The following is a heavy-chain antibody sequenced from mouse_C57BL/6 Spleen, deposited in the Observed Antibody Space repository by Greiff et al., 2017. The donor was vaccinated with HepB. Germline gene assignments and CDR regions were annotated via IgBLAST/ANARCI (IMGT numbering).Heavy chain of an antibody. J-gene: IGHJ2*01. D-gene: IGHD1-1*01. Sequence: VQLQQPGAELVRPGSSVKLSCKASGYTFTSYWMDWVKQRPGQGLEWIGNIYPSDSETHYNQKFKDKATLTVDKSSSTAYMQLSSLTSEDSAVYYCARGDYYGSDFDYWGQGTTRTVSS. CDR2: IYPSDSET. V-gene: IGHV1-61*01. CDR1: GYTFTSYW. CDR3: ARGDYYGSDFDY.